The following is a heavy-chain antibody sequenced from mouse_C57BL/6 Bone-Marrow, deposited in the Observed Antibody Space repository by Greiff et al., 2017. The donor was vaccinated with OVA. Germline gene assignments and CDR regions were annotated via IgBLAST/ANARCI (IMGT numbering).Heavy chain of an antibody. CDR2: IYPGDGDT. CDR3: AREAYYSAY. CDR1: GYAFSSSW. V-gene: IGHV1-82*01. Sequence: VQLQQSGPELVKPGASVKISCKASGYAFSSSWMNWVKQRPGKGLEWIGRIYPGDGDTNYNGKFKGKATLTADKSSSTAYMQLSSLTSEDSAVYFCAREAYYSAYWGQGTLVTVSA. J-gene: IGHJ3*01. D-gene: IGHD2-12*01.